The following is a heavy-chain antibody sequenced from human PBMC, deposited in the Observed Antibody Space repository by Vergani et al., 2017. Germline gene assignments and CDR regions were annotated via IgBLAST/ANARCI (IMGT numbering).Heavy chain of an antibody. J-gene: IGHJ4*02. CDR1: GGSFSGYY. V-gene: IGHV3-23*01. D-gene: IGHD2-15*01. Sequence: VQLQQWGAGLLKPSETLSLTCAVYGGSFSGYYWSWIRQPPGKGLEWVSAISGSGGSTYYADSVKGRFTISRDNSKNTLYLQMNSLRAEDTAVYYCAKDRDLGYCSGGSCQKGFDYWGQGTLVTVSS. CDR3: AKDRDLGYCSGGSCQKGFDY. CDR2: ISGSGGST.